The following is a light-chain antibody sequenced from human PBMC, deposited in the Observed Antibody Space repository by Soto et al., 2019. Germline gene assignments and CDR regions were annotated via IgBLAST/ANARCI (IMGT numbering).Light chain of an antibody. V-gene: IGKV3-11*01. CDR3: QQEGVT. J-gene: IGKJ3*01. Sequence: EIVLTQSPATLSLSPGERATLSCRASQSVSSYLAWYQQKPGQAPRLLIYDASNRATGIPARFSGSGSGTDFTLTISSLDPEDFAVYYCQQEGVTFGPGTKVDIK. CDR1: QSVSSY. CDR2: DAS.